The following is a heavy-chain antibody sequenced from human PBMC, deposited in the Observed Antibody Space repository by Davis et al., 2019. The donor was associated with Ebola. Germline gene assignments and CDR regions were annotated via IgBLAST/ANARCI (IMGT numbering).Heavy chain of an antibody. CDR2: IYYSGST. CDR1: GDSISSYY. V-gene: IGHV4-59*01. Sequence: SETLFLTCIVSGDSISSYYWTWIRQPPGKGLEWIGCIYYSGSTNYNPSLKSRVTISVDTSKNQFSLKLSSVTAADTAVYYCARARGGYCISTSCYAYWFDPWGQGTLVTVSS. D-gene: IGHD2-2*01. J-gene: IGHJ5*02. CDR3: ARARGGYCISTSCYAYWFDP.